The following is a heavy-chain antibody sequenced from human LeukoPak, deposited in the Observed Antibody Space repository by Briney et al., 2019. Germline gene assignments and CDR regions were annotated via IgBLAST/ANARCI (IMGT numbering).Heavy chain of an antibody. CDR1: GGSISSYY. CDR2: INHSGST. V-gene: IGHV4-34*01. D-gene: IGHD3-3*01. J-gene: IGHJ4*02. CDR3: ARGYHAAIFGVVKGYFDY. Sequence: PSETLSLTCTVSGGSISSYYWSWIRQPPGKGLEWIGEINHSGSTNYNPSLKSRVTISVDTSKNQFSLKLSSVTAADTAVYYCARGYHAAIFGVVKGYFDYWGQGTLVTVSS.